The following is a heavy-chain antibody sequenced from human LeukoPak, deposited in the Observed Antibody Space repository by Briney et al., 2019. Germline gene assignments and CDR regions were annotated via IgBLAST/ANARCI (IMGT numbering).Heavy chain of an antibody. Sequence: GGSLRLSCAASGFTFNDYGMSWVRQAPGKGLEWVSAINWNGGSTGYADSVKGRFTISRDNAKNSLYLQMNSLRAEDMALYYCAKGGGYSSGWYLDYWGQGTLVTVSS. CDR2: INWNGGST. CDR1: GFTFNDYG. D-gene: IGHD6-19*01. V-gene: IGHV3-20*04. CDR3: AKGGGYSSGWYLDY. J-gene: IGHJ4*02.